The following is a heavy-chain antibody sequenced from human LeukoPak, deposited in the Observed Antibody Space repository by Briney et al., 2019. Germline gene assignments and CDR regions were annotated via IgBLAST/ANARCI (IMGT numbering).Heavy chain of an antibody. CDR3: ARAWSYYYAY. D-gene: IGHD1-26*01. V-gene: IGHV1-2*02. J-gene: IGHJ4*02. CDR1: GYTFTSYD. CDR2: INPNSGGT. Sequence: GASVKVSCKASGYTFTSYDINWVRQATGQGLEWMGWINPNSGGTNYAQKFQGRVTMTRDTSISTAYMELSRLRSDDTAVYYCARAWSYYYAYWGQGTLVTVSS.